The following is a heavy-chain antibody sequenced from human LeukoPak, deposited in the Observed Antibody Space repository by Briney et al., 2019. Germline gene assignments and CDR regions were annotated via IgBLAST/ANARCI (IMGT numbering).Heavy chain of an antibody. V-gene: IGHV1-18*01. CDR1: GYTFTSYG. D-gene: IGHD6-13*01. J-gene: IGHJ5*02. CDR2: ISAYNGNT. Sequence: GASVRVSCKASGYTFTSYGISWVRQAPGQGLEWMGWISAYNGNTNYAQKLQGRVTMTTDTSTSTAYMELRSLRSDDTAVYYCAREGYSNSWYGSSWFDPWGQGTLVTVSS. CDR3: AREGYSNSWYGSSWFDP.